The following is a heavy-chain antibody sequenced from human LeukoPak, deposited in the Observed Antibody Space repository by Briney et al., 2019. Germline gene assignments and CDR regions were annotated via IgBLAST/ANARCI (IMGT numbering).Heavy chain of an antibody. D-gene: IGHD3-22*01. CDR2: MNPNSGNT. CDR1: GYTFTSYD. V-gene: IGHV1-8*01. Sequence: ASVTVSFKASGYTFTSYDINGVRQATGQGLEGMGWMNPNSGNTGYAQKFQGRVTMTRNTSISTDYMELSSLRSEDTAVYYCLYSSGYYSIYAFDIWGQGTMVTVSS. J-gene: IGHJ3*02. CDR3: LYSSGYYSIYAFDI.